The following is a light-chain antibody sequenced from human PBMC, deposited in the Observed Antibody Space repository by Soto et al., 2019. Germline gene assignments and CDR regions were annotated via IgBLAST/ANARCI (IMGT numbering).Light chain of an antibody. Sequence: EIALTQPPGTLSLSQGARPPFSCRASQSVSSSYIAWYQQKRGQAPRRLIYGASSRATGIPDRFSGSGSGTDFTLTISRLEPEDFALYYCQQYHTSPLTFGQGTKVDIK. V-gene: IGKV3-20*01. CDR2: GAS. CDR1: QSVSSSY. CDR3: QQYHTSPLT. J-gene: IGKJ1*01.